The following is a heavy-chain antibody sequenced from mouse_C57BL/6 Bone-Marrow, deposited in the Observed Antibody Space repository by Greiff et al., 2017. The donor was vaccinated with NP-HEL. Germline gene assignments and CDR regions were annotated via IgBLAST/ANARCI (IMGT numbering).Heavy chain of an antibody. CDR1: GFTFSSYG. CDR2: ISSGGSYT. V-gene: IGHV5-6*01. CDR3: ARQNYSNYEFAY. D-gene: IGHD2-5*01. J-gene: IGHJ3*01. Sequence: EVNVVESGGDLVKPGGSLKLSCAASGFTFSSYGMSWVRQTPDKRLEWVATISSGGSYTYYPDSVKGRFTISRDNAKNTLYLQMSSLKSEDTAMYYCARQNYSNYEFAYWGQGTLVTVSA.